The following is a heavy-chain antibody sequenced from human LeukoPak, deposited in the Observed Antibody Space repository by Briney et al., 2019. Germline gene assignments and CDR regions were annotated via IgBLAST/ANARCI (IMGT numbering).Heavy chain of an antibody. Sequence: GGSLRLSCAASGYTFRRNGTHWVGQAPGMWLEWVAVIWNDGSKKYYGDSVRGRFTISRDNSKNTLYLQMNSLRAEDTAVYYCARWLSDKIDSNGYLDYWGQGTLVAVSS. CDR2: IWNDGSKK. CDR1: GYTFRRNG. D-gene: IGHD5-18*01. J-gene: IGHJ4*02. CDR3: ARWLSDKIDSNGYLDY. V-gene: IGHV3-33*01.